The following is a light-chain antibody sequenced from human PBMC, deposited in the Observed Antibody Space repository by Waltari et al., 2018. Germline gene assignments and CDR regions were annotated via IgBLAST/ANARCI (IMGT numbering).Light chain of an antibody. J-gene: IGKJ2*01. CDR2: AAS. Sequence: DIQMTQSPSSLSASVGDRVTITCRASQGIREDLGWSQLRPGTAPKRLIYAASSLQSGVPSRFSGSGSGTEFSLTITNLQPEDFATYYCLQHNSFPYTFGQGTKLEIQ. V-gene: IGKV1-17*02. CDR3: LQHNSFPYT. CDR1: QGIRED.